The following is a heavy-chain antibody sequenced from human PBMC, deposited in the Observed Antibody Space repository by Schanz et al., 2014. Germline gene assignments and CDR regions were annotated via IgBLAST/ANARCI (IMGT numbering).Heavy chain of an antibody. V-gene: IGHV3-11*04. CDR2: ISFSGNTI. Sequence: QVQLVESGGGVVQPGRSLRLSCAASGFTFSDYYMSWIRQAPGKGLEWISYISFSGNTIYYADSVKGRFTISRDNAKNSVILQIHRLRAERTAVYYGSTEAPRETRHPINYYCAMDNWGQGTKVTV. J-gene: IGHJ6*02. D-gene: IGHD6-6*01. CDR1: GFTFSDYY. CDR3: STEAPRETRHPINYYCAMDN.